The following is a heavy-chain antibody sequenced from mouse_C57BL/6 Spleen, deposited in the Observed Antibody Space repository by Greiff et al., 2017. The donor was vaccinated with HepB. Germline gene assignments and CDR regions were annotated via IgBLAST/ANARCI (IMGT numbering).Heavy chain of an antibody. J-gene: IGHJ2*01. CDR2: INYDGSST. CDR3: ARVLGLYYFDY. Sequence: EVQLVESEGGLVQPGSSMKLSCTASGFTFSDYYMAWVRQVPEKGLEWVANINYDGSSTYYLDSLKSRFIISRDNAKNILYLQMSSLKSEDTATYYCARVLGLYYFDYWGQGTTLTVSS. V-gene: IGHV5-16*01. D-gene: IGHD4-1*01. CDR1: GFTFSDYY.